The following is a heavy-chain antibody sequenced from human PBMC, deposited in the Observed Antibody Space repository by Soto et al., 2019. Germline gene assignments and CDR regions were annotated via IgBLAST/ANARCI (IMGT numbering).Heavy chain of an antibody. V-gene: IGHV1-8*01. CDR1: GYTFTSYD. CDR3: AREVGYCSSTSCYSGSWFDP. CDR2: MNPNSGNT. Sequence: ASVKVSCKASGYTFTSYDINWVRQATGQGLEWMGWMNPNSGNTGYAQKFQGRVTMTRNTSIGTAYMELSSLRSEDTAVYYCAREVGYCSSTSCYSGSWFDPWGQGTLVTVSS. J-gene: IGHJ5*02. D-gene: IGHD2-2*01.